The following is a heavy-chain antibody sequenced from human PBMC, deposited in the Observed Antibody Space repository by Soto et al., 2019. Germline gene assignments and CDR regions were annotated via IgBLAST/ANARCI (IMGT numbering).Heavy chain of an antibody. J-gene: IGHJ4*02. D-gene: IGHD5-12*01. V-gene: IGHV3-33*03. CDR3: AKEGGYRAFDY. Sequence: QVQLVESGGGVVQPERSLRLSCAASGFTFSSYGMHWVRQAPGKGLEWVAVIWYDGSNNFYADSVKGRFTISSDNSKSQMYLQMNSLRAEDTAVYYCAKEGGYRAFDYWGQGSLVTVSS. CDR1: GFTFSSYG. CDR2: IWYDGSNN.